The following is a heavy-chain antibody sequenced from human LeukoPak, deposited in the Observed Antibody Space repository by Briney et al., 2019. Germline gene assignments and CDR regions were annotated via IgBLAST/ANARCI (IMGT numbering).Heavy chain of an antibody. Sequence: GGSLRLSCAASGITFSNYEMNWVRRAPGKGLEGVSYINPGGSNRFYAGSVRGRFTLSRDDAKKPVYLQMNSLRAEDTAVYYCASSLSSGWGPVDDYWGQGIMVTVSS. CDR3: ASSLSSGWGPVDDY. D-gene: IGHD6-19*01. J-gene: IGHJ4*02. CDR2: INPGGSNR. V-gene: IGHV3-48*03. CDR1: GITFSNYE.